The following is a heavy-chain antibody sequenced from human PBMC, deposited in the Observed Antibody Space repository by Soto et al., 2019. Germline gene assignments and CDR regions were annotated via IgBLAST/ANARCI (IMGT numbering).Heavy chain of an antibody. Sequence: SETLSLTCTVSGGSISSVYWGWFRQPPGKGLEWIGYIYYSGSTNYNPSLKSRVTISVDTSKNQFPLKLSSVTAADTAVYYCARGSGSYSSNLAYWGQGTLVTVSS. D-gene: IGHD1-26*01. V-gene: IGHV4-59*01. CDR3: ARGSGSYSSNLAY. CDR1: GGSISSVY. J-gene: IGHJ4*02. CDR2: IYYSGST.